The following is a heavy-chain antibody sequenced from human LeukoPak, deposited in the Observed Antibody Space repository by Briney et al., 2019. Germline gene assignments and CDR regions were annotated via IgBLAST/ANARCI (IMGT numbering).Heavy chain of an antibody. CDR1: GGTFSSYA. D-gene: IGHD5-18*01. CDR2: IIPIFGTA. V-gene: IGHV1-69*06. CDR3: ARAGYSYDRFDY. Sequence: SVTVSCKASGGTFSSYAISWVRQAPGQGLEWMGGIIPIFGTANYAQKFEGRVTITADKSTSTAYMELSSLRSEDTAVYYCARAGYSYDRFDYWGQGTLVTVSS. J-gene: IGHJ4*02.